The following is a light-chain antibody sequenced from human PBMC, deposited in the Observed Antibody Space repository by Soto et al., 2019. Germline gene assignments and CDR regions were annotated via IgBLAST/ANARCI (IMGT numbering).Light chain of an antibody. Sequence: QLVLTQSSSASASLGSSVKLTCTLSSGHSSYIIAWHQQQPGKAPRYLMKLEGSGSYNKGSGVPDRFSGSSSGADRYLTISNLLFEDEADYYCETWDSNIHAVFGGGTQLTVL. CDR2: LEGSGSY. CDR1: SGHSSYI. J-gene: IGLJ7*01. V-gene: IGLV4-60*02. CDR3: ETWDSNIHAV.